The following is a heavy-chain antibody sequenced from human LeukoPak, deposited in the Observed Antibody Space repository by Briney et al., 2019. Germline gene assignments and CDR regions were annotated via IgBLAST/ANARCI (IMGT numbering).Heavy chain of an antibody. D-gene: IGHD3-9*01. Sequence: SETLFLTCTVSGGSISSYSWNWIRQSAGKGLEWIGRIYSFGTTNYNPSLKSRVTVSLDTSKNQFSLNLSSVTAADTAVYYCAGGYDDRSFDIWGQGTMVTVSS. V-gene: IGHV4-4*07. CDR1: GGSISSYS. J-gene: IGHJ3*02. CDR2: IYSFGTT. CDR3: AGGYDDRSFDI.